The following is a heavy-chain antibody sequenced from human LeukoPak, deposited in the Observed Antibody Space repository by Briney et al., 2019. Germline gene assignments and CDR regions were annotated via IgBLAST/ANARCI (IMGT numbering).Heavy chain of an antibody. D-gene: IGHD5-24*01. J-gene: IGHJ4*02. Sequence: ASVKVSCKASGYTFTGYYMHWVRQASGQGLEWMGRINPNSGGTNYAQKFQGRVTMTRDTSISTAYTELSRLRSDDTAVYYCARIGRWLQLREGGFVDYWGQGTLVTVSS. V-gene: IGHV1-2*06. CDR2: INPNSGGT. CDR3: ARIGRWLQLREGGFVDY. CDR1: GYTFTGYY.